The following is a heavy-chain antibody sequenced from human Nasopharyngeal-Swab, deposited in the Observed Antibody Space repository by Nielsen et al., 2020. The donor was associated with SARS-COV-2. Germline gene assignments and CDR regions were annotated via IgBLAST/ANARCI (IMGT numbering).Heavy chain of an antibody. D-gene: IGHD2-2*01. CDR3: AKVARDIVVVPAAMKAYYYYGMDV. Sequence: QPPGKGLEWVSAISGSGGSTYYADSVKGRFTISRDNSKNTLYLQMNSLRAEDTAVYYCAKVARDIVVVPAAMKAYYYYGMDVWGQGTTVTVSS. CDR2: ISGSGGST. J-gene: IGHJ6*02. V-gene: IGHV3-23*01.